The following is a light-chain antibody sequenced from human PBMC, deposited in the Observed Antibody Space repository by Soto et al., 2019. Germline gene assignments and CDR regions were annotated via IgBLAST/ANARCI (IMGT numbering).Light chain of an antibody. CDR3: QQYGSSPDT. CDR1: QRISSSY. CDR2: GAS. V-gene: IGKV3-20*01. J-gene: IGKJ1*01. Sequence: ELVLTHSAGALSLSPGEGATPPCRAGQRISSSYLAWYQQKPGQAPRLLIYGASSRATGIPARFSGSGSGTDFTLTISRLEPEDFAVYYCQQYGSSPDTFGQGTKVDIK.